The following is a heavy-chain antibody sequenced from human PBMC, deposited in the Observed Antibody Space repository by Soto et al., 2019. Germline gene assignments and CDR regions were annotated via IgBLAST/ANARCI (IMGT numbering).Heavy chain of an antibody. CDR3: ARARIAVAAYWYFDL. Sequence: QEQLVQSGAEVKKPGSSVKVSCKVSGDTFSSNSISWVRQAPGQGLEWMGGIIPIFATADYAQMFQGRVTITADKPTSTAYMELSRLRSEDTAVYSCARARIAVAAYWYFDLWGRGTLVTVSS. CDR2: IIPIFATA. V-gene: IGHV1-69*06. D-gene: IGHD6-13*01. J-gene: IGHJ2*01. CDR1: GDTFSSNS.